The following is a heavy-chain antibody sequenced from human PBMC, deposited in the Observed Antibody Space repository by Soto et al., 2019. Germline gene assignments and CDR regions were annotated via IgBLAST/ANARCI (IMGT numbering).Heavy chain of an antibody. Sequence: PSETLSLTCTVSGGSISSYYWSWIRQPPGKGLEWIGYIYYSGNTYYNPSLKSRVTISVDTSKNQFSLKLSSVTAADTAVYYCARDPADNWFDPWGQGTLVTVSS. V-gene: IGHV4-59*12. CDR2: IYYSGNT. CDR3: ARDPADNWFDP. CDR1: GGSISSYY. J-gene: IGHJ5*02.